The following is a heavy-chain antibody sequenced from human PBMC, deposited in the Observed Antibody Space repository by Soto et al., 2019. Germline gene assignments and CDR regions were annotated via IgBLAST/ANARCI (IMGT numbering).Heavy chain of an antibody. D-gene: IGHD3-10*01. CDR3: ARGRRSNMFRGLDP. J-gene: IGHJ5*02. CDR1: GGSFNDYY. V-gene: IGHV4-34*01. Sequence: SETLSLSCAVSGGSFNDYYWTWIRQSPGKGLAWIGEINHSGRTNYNPSLESRVTISVDTSKNQFSLYITSVTAADTAVYYCARGRRSNMFRGLDPWGQGTQVTVSS. CDR2: INHSGRT.